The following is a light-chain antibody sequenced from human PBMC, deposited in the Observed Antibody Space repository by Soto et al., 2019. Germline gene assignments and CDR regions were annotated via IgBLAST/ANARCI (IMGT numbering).Light chain of an antibody. CDR3: QQYNNWPLT. CDR2: GAS. Sequence: EIEMTQSPATLSVSTGGRATLSCRTSHSVDSNLAWYQQKPGQAPGLLIFGASTRATGIPARFSGSGSGTDFTLTISSLQSEDFAVYYCQQYNNWPLTFGGGTQVDIK. CDR1: HSVDSN. J-gene: IGKJ4*01. V-gene: IGKV3D-15*01.